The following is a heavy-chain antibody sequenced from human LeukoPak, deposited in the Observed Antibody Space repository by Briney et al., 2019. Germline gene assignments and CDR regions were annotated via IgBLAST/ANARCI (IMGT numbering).Heavy chain of an antibody. D-gene: IGHD6-19*01. J-gene: IGHJ5*02. Sequence: PGRSLRLSCAASGFTFSTYGMHWVRQAPGKGLEWVAVISYDGSNKHYADSLKGRFTISRDNSKNTLFLQMNDLRPDDTAVYYCATMSGSAPDHGGQGTLVSVSS. V-gene: IGHV3-30*03. CDR2: ISYDGSNK. CDR1: GFTFSTYG. CDR3: ATMSGSAPDH.